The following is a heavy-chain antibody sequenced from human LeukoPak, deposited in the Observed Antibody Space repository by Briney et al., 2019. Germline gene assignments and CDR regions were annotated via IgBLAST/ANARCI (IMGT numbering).Heavy chain of an antibody. CDR1: GFTFSNAW. CDR3: TTDVYVWGSYRFDY. Sequence: PGGSLRLSCAASGFTFSNAWMSWVRQAPGKGLEWVGRIKSKTDGGTTDYAAPVKGRFTISRDDSKNTLYLQMNSLKTEDTAVYYCTTDVYVWGSYRFDYWGQGTLVTVSS. D-gene: IGHD3-16*02. V-gene: IGHV3-15*01. CDR2: IKSKTDGGTT. J-gene: IGHJ4*02.